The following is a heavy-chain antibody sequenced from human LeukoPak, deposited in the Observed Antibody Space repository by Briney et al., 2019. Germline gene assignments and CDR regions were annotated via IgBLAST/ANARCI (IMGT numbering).Heavy chain of an antibody. CDR1: RFTFSSYG. CDR3: AKLYYYDSSGYPDY. Sequence: PGGSLRLSCAASRFTFSSYGMHWVRQAPGKGLEWVAFIRYDGSNKYYADSVKGRFTISRDNSKNTLYLQMNSLRAEDTAVYYCAKLYYYDSSGYPDYWGQGTLVTVSS. J-gene: IGHJ4*02. CDR2: IRYDGSNK. V-gene: IGHV3-30*02. D-gene: IGHD3-22*01.